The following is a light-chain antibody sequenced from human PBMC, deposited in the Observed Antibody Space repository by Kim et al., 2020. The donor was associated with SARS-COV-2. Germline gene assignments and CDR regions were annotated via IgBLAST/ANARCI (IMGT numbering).Light chain of an antibody. J-gene: IGKJ1*01. Sequence: SVGDSVTISCRASQNFSDYLAWFQQQPGKAPKSLIYAASRLQSGVPSRFSGSGSGTEFTLTISNLQPEDFATYYCQQYKFYQWTFGQGTKVDIK. CDR2: AAS. CDR1: QNFSDY. CDR3: QQYKFYQWT. V-gene: IGKV1-16*01.